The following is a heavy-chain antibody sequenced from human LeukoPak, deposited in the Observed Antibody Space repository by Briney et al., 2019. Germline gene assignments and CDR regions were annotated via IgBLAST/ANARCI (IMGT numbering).Heavy chain of an antibody. CDR3: AREVWYYGSGSYSAWFDP. J-gene: IGHJ5*02. CDR2: INHSGST. D-gene: IGHD3-10*01. CDR1: GGSFSGYY. V-gene: IGHV4-34*01. Sequence: SETLSLPCAVYGGSFSGYYWSWIRQPPGKGLEWIGEINHSGSTNYNPSLKSRVTISVDTSKNQFSLKLSSVTAADTAVYYCAREVWYYGSGSYSAWFDPWGQGTLVTVSS.